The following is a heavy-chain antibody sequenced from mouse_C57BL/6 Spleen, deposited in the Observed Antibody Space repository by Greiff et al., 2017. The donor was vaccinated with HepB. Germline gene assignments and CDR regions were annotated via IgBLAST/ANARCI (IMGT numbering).Heavy chain of an antibody. CDR1: GFTFTDYY. CDR2: IRNKANGYTT. J-gene: IGHJ4*01. V-gene: IGHV7-3*01. D-gene: IGHD1-1*01. CDR3: ARSFYYGSSIAMDY. Sequence: EVQVVESGGGLVQPGGSLSLSCAASGFTFTDYYMSWVRQPPGKALEWLGFIRNKANGYTTEYSASVKGRFTISRDNSQSILYLQMNALRAEDSATYYCARSFYYGSSIAMDYWGQGTSVTVSS.